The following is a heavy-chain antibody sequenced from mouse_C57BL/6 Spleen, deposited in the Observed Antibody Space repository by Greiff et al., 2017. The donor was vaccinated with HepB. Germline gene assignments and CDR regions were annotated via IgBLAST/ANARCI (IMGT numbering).Heavy chain of an antibody. CDR2: INPNNGGT. J-gene: IGHJ3*01. Sequence: EVQLQQSGPELVKPGASVKISCKASGYTFTDYYMNWVKQSHGKSLEWIGDINPNNGGTSYNQKFKGKATLTVDKSSSTAYMELRSLTSEDSAVYYCARPLTGSAWFAYWGQGTLVTVSA. D-gene: IGHD4-1*01. V-gene: IGHV1-26*01. CDR1: GYTFTDYY. CDR3: ARPLTGSAWFAY.